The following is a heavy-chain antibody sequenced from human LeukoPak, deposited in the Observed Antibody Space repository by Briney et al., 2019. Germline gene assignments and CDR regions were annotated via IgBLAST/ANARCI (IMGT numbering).Heavy chain of an antibody. Sequence: GGSLRLSCTASGFSFSNYWMNWVRQAPGKGLEWVGRIKSKTDGGTTDYAAPVKGRFTISRDDSKNTLYLQMNSLKTEDTAVYYCAKDIGATTGSYWGQGTLVTVSS. CDR1: GFSFSNYW. J-gene: IGHJ4*02. D-gene: IGHD1-26*01. CDR3: AKDIGATTGSY. CDR2: IKSKTDGGTT. V-gene: IGHV3-15*07.